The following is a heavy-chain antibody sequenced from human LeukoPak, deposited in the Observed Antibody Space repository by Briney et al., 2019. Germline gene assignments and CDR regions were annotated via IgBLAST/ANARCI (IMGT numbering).Heavy chain of an antibody. CDR2: IYHSGST. V-gene: IGHV4-30-2*01. J-gene: IGHJ4*02. CDR1: GGSISSGGYY. CDR3: ARRLSENRGVGYFDY. Sequence: SETLSLTCTVSGGSISSGGYYWSRIRQPPGKGLEWIGYIYHSGSTYYNPSLKSRVTISVDRSKNQFSLKLSSVTAADTAVYYCARRLSENRGVGYFDYWGQGTLVTVSS. D-gene: IGHD3-16*02.